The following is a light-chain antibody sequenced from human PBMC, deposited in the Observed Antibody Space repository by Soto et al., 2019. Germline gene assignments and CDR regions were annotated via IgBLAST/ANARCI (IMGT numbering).Light chain of an antibody. CDR1: QSLLHSNGYYY. V-gene: IGKV2-28*01. CDR3: MQALQTRT. CDR2: LGS. Sequence: NVMTQFSLSLPVTPGEPASISCRPSQSLLHSNGYYYLDWYLQKPGQSPQLLIYLGSNRASGVPDRFSGSGSGTDFTLKISRVEAEDVGVYYCMQALQTRTFGQGTKVDIK. J-gene: IGKJ1*01.